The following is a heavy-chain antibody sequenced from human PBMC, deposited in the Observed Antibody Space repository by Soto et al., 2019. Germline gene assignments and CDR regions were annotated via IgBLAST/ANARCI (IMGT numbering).Heavy chain of an antibody. Sequence: SETLSLTCTVSCGSISSYDWTWIRQPPGKGLEWIGFIYNSGSTHYNPSLRSRVTISVDTSKNQFSLKLRSVTAADTAVYYCASMGYHYGSGSYPLDYWGQGTLVTVSS. J-gene: IGHJ4*02. D-gene: IGHD3-10*01. V-gene: IGHV4-59*08. CDR3: ASMGYHYGSGSYPLDY. CDR1: CGSISSYD. CDR2: IYNSGST.